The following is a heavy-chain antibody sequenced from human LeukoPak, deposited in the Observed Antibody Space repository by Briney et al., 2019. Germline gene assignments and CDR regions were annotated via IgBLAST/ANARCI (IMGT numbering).Heavy chain of an antibody. Sequence: PGGSLRLSCAASGFTFSSYSMNWVRQAPGKGLEWVSPISSSSSYIYYADSVKGRFTISRDNAKNSLYLQMNSLRAEDTAVYYCARTIRGIAARGFDYWGQGTLVTVSS. CDR2: ISSSSSYI. J-gene: IGHJ4*02. D-gene: IGHD6-6*01. V-gene: IGHV3-21*01. CDR3: ARTIRGIAARGFDY. CDR1: GFTFSSYS.